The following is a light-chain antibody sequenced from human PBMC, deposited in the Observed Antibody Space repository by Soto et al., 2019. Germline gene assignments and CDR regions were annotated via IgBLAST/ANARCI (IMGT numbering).Light chain of an antibody. CDR1: QSTDTH. V-gene: IGKV1-39*01. CDR3: HQTYSPPDT. CDR2: EAS. Sequence: DIRMTQSPSSQSASVGDRVTITCRASQSTDTHLNWYQQHPGKAPNALIYEASNLQSGVPSRFSGSGSGTDFTLTISGLQPDDSATYYCHQTYSPPDTFGQGTKVEIK. J-gene: IGKJ1*01.